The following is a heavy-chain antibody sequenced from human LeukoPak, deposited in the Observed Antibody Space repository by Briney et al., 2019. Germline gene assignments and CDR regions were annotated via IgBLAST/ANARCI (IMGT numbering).Heavy chain of an antibody. Sequence: SETLSLTCTVSGSSMSSHYWSWIRQSPGKGLERIGYKSYSGRTYYKPSLRSRVTISVDTSKNHFSLSLTSVTAADTAVYYCARLLDNDSSGDPDTFDVWGQGTMVTVSS. V-gene: IGHV4-59*11. CDR2: KSYSGRT. CDR1: GSSMSSHY. D-gene: IGHD3-22*01. J-gene: IGHJ3*01. CDR3: ARLLDNDSSGDPDTFDV.